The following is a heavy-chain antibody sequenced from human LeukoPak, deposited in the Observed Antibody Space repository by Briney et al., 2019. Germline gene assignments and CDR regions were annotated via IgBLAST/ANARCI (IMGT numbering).Heavy chain of an antibody. Sequence: ASVKVSCKASGYTFTGYYMHWVRQAPGQGLEWMGRINPNSGGTNYAQKFQGRVTMTRDTSISTAYMELSRLRSDDTAVYYCARSMQDIVLMVYGKGPNWFDPWGQGTLVTVSS. J-gene: IGHJ5*02. CDR3: ARSMQDIVLMVYGKGPNWFDP. CDR2: INPNSGGT. V-gene: IGHV1-2*06. D-gene: IGHD2-8*01. CDR1: GYTFTGYY.